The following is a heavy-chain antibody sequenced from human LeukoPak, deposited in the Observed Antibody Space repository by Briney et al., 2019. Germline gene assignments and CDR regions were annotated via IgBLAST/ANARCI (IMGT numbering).Heavy chain of an antibody. J-gene: IGHJ4*02. D-gene: IGHD6-13*01. Sequence: GGSLRLSCAASGFTFSSYGMHWVRQAPGKGLEWVAFIRYDGSNKYYADSVKGRFTISRDNSKNTLYLQMGSLRAEDMAVYYCARVVSSRSDYFDYWGQGTLVTVSS. V-gene: IGHV3-30*02. CDR1: GFTFSSYG. CDR3: ARVVSSRSDYFDY. CDR2: IRYDGSNK.